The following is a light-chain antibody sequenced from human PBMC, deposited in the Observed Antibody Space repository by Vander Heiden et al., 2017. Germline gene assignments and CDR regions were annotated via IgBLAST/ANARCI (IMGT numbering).Light chain of an antibody. Sequence: DIPMTQSPSSLPASVGDRVTITCRASEPISTFLNWYQQKPGMATKVLIYLASDLQSVVPSRFSGSGSGTDFTLTISSLQPEDSATYYCQHSYSTLPAFGPGTKVEI. CDR2: LAS. J-gene: IGKJ1*01. CDR1: EPISTF. V-gene: IGKV1-39*01. CDR3: QHSYSTLPA.